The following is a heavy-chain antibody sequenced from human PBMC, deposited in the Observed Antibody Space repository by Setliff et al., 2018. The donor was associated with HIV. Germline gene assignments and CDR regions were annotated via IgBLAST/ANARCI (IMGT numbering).Heavy chain of an antibody. J-gene: IGHJ4*02. Sequence: GESLKISCQGSGYSFTSYWIAWVRQMPGKGLEWMGIIYPGDSDTRYSPSFQGQVTISADKSIITAYLQWRSLQASDTAVYYCARRTRRRGSSYGNIDYWGQGTLVTVSS. CDR3: ARRTRRRGSSYGNIDY. V-gene: IGHV5-51*01. D-gene: IGHD5-18*01. CDR1: GYSFTSYW. CDR2: IYPGDSDT.